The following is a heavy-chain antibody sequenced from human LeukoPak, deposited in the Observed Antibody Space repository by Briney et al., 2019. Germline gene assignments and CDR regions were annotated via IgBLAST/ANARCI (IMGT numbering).Heavy chain of an antibody. J-gene: IGHJ4*02. CDR3: ARGCPGSSSWGGGYFAY. CDR2: ISSSSNYI. Sequence: PGGSLRLSCAASGFTFSSYYMHWVRQAPGKGLEWVSSISSSSNYIYYADSVKGRFTISRDNAKHSLYLQMNSLRAEDTAVYYCARGCPGSSSWGGGYFAYWGQGTLVTVSS. D-gene: IGHD6-6*01. CDR1: GFTFSSYY. V-gene: IGHV3-21*01.